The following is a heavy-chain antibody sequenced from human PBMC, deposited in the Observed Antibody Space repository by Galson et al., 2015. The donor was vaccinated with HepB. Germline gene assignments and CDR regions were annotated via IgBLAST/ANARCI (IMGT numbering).Heavy chain of an antibody. D-gene: IGHD3-10*01. CDR3: ARDSGPDTSPPSASWFPPPPSSEDLRPFYFDH. CDR2: IDTSGSHT. J-gene: IGHJ4*02. CDR1: GFNFGDYY. V-gene: IGHV3-11*06. Sequence: SLRLSCAVSGFNFGDYYMHWIRQVPGKGLEWLAYIDTSGSHTSYADSVRGRFTVFRDNAKKALYLQMNSLGVDDTAVYYCARDSGPDTSPPSASWFPPPPSSEDLRPFYFDHWGRGILVTVSS.